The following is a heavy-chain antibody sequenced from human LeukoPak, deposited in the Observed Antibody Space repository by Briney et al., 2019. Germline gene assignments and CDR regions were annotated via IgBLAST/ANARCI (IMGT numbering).Heavy chain of an antibody. CDR2: IYPGDSDT. CDR1: GYSFTSYW. V-gene: IGHV5-51*01. Sequence: GESLQISCKGSGYSFTSYWIGWVREMPGKGLEWMGIIYPGDSDTRYSPSFQGQVTISAEKSISTAYLQWSSLKASDTAMYYCARTTVTTDPYYYYYMDVWGKGTTVTVSS. D-gene: IGHD4-17*01. CDR3: ARTTVTTDPYYYYYMDV. J-gene: IGHJ6*03.